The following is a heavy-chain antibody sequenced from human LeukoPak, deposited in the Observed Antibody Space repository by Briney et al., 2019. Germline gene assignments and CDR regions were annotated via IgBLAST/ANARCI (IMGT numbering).Heavy chain of an antibody. V-gene: IGHV4-39*01. J-gene: IGHJ1*01. CDR1: SGSIRSSSYY. CDR2: IFYSGST. Sequence: KPSETLSLTCTVSSGSIRSSSYYWGWIRQPPGKGLEWIGSIFYSGSTYYNPSLKSRVTMSVDTSKNQFSLKLSSVTAADTAVYCCATANFYFQYWGQGTLVTVSS. CDR3: ATANFYFQY. D-gene: IGHD2-8*01.